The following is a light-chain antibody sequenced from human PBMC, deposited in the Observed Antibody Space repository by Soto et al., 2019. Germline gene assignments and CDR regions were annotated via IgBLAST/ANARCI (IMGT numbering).Light chain of an antibody. Sequence: EIVMTQSPATLSVSPGERATLSCRASQSVSSNLGWYQQKPGQAPRLLIYGASIRATGIPARFSGGGSGTEFTLTISSLQAEDFAVYSCQQYSNWPWTFGQGTKVEIK. J-gene: IGKJ1*01. CDR3: QQYSNWPWT. V-gene: IGKV3-15*01. CDR2: GAS. CDR1: QSVSSN.